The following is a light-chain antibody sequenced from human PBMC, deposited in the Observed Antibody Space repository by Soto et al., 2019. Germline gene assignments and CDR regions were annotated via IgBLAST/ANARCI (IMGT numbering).Light chain of an antibody. CDR2: DAS. V-gene: IGKV3-11*01. J-gene: IGKJ4*01. CDR1: QSVTTF. Sequence: EIVLTQSPATLSLYPGERATLSCRASQSVTTFLAWYQQKPGQAPRLLIYDASSRATGIPARFSGSESGTDFTLTISSLEPEDFAVYYCQQRSNWPLTFGGGTKVEIK. CDR3: QQRSNWPLT.